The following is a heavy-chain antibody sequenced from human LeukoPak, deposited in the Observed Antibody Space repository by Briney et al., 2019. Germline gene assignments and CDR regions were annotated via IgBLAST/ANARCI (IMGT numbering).Heavy chain of an antibody. D-gene: IGHD3-16*01. J-gene: IGHJ4*02. CDR2: MHHDGSA. CDR1: GGSITTRNF. V-gene: IGHV4-4*02. Sequence: SGTLSLTCAISGGSITTRNFWSWVRQPPGKGLEWIAEMHHDGSANYNPSLKSRVSMSVDKSKNHFSLRLTSVTAAHTAVYYCAREGLGETYFEYWGRGILVTVSS. CDR3: AREGLGETYFEY.